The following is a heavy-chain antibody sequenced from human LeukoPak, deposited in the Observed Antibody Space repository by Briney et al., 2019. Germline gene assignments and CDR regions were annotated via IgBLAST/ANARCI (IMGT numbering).Heavy chain of an antibody. V-gene: IGHV3-30*04. CDR1: GFTFSSYA. Sequence: PGGSLRLSCAASGFTFSSYAMHWVRQAPGKGLEWVAVISYDGSNKYYADSVKGRFTISRDNSKNTLYLQMNSLRAEDTAVYYCARDLDSGIDTYYFDYWGQGTLVTVSS. J-gene: IGHJ4*02. CDR3: ARDLDSGIDTYYFDY. D-gene: IGHD3/OR15-3a*01. CDR2: ISYDGSNK.